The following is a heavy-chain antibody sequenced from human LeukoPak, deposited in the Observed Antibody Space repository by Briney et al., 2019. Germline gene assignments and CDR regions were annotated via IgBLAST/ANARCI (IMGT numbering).Heavy chain of an antibody. Sequence: PSETLSLTCLVSGASVSSSHWSWLRHFPGKGLEWIGCLSYTGETDYNPSLTSRVTISLDTSKNQVSLKLRSVTAADTAVYYCSEGYFEPFDHWGQGTLVTVSS. CDR3: SEGYFEPFDH. CDR1: GASVSSSH. J-gene: IGHJ4*02. V-gene: IGHV4-59*02. D-gene: IGHD2/OR15-2a*01. CDR2: LSYTGET.